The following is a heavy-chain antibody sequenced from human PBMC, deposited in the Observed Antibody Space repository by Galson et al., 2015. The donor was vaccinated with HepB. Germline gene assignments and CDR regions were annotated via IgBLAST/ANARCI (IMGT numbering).Heavy chain of an antibody. D-gene: IGHD3-22*01. Sequence: SLRLSCAASGFTFSSYSMNWVRQAPGKGLEWVSYISSSSSTIYYADSVKGRFTISRDNAKNSLYLQMNSLRDEDTAVYYCAREAGDVTMIVVVWGYFDYWGQGTLVTVSS. V-gene: IGHV3-48*02. J-gene: IGHJ4*02. CDR2: ISSSSSTI. CDR1: GFTFSSYS. CDR3: AREAGDVTMIVVVWGYFDY.